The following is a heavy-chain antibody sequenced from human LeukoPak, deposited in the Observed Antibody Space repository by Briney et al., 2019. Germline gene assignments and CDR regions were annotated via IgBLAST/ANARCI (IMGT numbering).Heavy chain of an antibody. CDR2: IYYSGST. CDR3: ARNFGVLTRYAFDI. V-gene: IGHV4-39*01. J-gene: IGHJ3*02. Sequence: SETLSLTCTVSGGSISSSSYYWGWIRQPPGKGLEWIGSIYYSGSTYYNPSLKSRVTISVDTSKNQFSLKLSSVTAADTAVYYCARNFGVLTRYAFDIWGQGTMVTVSS. CDR1: GGSISSSSYY. D-gene: IGHD3-3*01.